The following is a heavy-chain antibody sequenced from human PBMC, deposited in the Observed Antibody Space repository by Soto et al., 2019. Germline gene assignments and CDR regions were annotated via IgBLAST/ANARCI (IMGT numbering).Heavy chain of an antibody. V-gene: IGHV5-51*01. Sequence: GESLKISCKGSGYSFDGYWIGWVRQMPGKGLEWMGIIYPADSDTRYSPYFQGQVTISADKSISTAYLQWSSLKASDTAMYYFARQYYDILTDRGHYGMDVWGQGTTVTVSS. CDR3: ARQYYDILTDRGHYGMDV. CDR1: GYSFDGYW. CDR2: IYPADSDT. D-gene: IGHD3-9*01. J-gene: IGHJ6*02.